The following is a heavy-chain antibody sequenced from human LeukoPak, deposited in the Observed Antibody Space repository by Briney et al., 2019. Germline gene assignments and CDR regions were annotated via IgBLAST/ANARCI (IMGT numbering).Heavy chain of an antibody. CDR1: GGSISNYY. CDR3: ARSVCGGDCYDKPFLFDS. D-gene: IGHD2-21*02. J-gene: IGHJ4*02. CDR2: FSYSGST. V-gene: IGHV4-59*01. Sequence: PSETLSLTCTVSGGSISNYYWSWIRQPPGKGLEWIGYFSYSGSTNYNPSLKSRGTVSVDTSKNQFSLKLTSVTAADTAVYYCARSVCGGDCYDKPFLFDSWGQGTLVTVSS.